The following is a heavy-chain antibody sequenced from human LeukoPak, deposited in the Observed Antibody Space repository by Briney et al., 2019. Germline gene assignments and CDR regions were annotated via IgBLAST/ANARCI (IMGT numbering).Heavy chain of an antibody. D-gene: IGHD3-10*01. CDR3: ARGGDYGSGENYFDY. CDR1: GYTFTSYG. V-gene: IGHV1-18*04. Sequence: ASVKVSCKASGYTFTSYGISWVRQAPGQGLEWMGWISAYKGNTNYAQKLQGRVTMTTDTSTSTAYKELRSLRSDDTAVYYCARGGDYGSGENYFDYWGQGTLVTVSS. CDR2: ISAYKGNT. J-gene: IGHJ4*02.